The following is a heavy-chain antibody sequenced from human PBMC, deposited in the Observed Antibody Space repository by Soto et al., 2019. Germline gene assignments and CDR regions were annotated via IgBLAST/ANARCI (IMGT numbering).Heavy chain of an antibody. D-gene: IGHD3-10*01. V-gene: IGHV3-23*01. J-gene: IGHJ4*02. CDR1: GFTFSSYA. CDR2: ISGSGGST. Sequence: EVQLLESGGGLVQPGGSLRLSCAASGFTFSSYAMSWVRQAPGKGLEWVSAISGSGGSTYYADSVKGRFTISRDNSKNTLYLQMNSLRAEDTAVYYCAKDSYLHYGSGSYQTGGFDYWGQGTLVTVSS. CDR3: AKDSYLHYGSGSYQTGGFDY.